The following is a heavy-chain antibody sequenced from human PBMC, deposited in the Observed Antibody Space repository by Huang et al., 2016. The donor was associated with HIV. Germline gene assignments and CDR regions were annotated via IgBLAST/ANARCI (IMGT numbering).Heavy chain of an antibody. Sequence: QLLLQESGPGLVKPSEALARTCAVSGGSIRSSDYHGGWIRQPPGKGLEWIGSSYYKGSTHYSTSLKSRVTIAVDTSKNLFFLNLTSMTAADTAVYYCARHREGPVAYYSGWGSHLNYMDVWGRGRTVVVSS. CDR1: GGSIRSSDYH. J-gene: IGHJ6*03. CDR3: ARHREGPVAYYSGWGSHLNYMDV. V-gene: IGHV4-39*01. D-gene: IGHD3-10*01. CDR2: SYYKGST.